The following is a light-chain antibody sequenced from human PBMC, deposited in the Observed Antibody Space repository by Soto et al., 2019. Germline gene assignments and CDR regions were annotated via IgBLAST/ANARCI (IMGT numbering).Light chain of an antibody. J-gene: IGKJ1*01. CDR2: KAS. CDR1: QSITTW. CDR3: QQYYFFPWT. Sequence: DIQMTQSPSTLSASVGDRVTITCRASQSITTWLAWYQQKPGKAPKFLISKASSLESGVPSRFSGSGSGTEFTLTISSLQPDDFATYYCQQYYFFPWTFGQGTKVEI. V-gene: IGKV1-5*03.